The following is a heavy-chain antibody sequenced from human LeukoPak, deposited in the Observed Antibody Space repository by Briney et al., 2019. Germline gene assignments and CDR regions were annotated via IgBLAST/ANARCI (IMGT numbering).Heavy chain of an antibody. Sequence: GGSLRLSCAASGFTFSNYWMHWVRQAPGKGLEWVAVIWYDGSNKYYADSVKGRFTISRDNSKNTLYLQMNSLRAEDTAVYYCARYCSGGRCYLGYYYYGMDVWGQGTTVTVSS. J-gene: IGHJ6*02. CDR1: GFTFSNYW. CDR3: ARYCSGGRCYLGYYYYGMDV. V-gene: IGHV3-33*08. CDR2: IWYDGSNK. D-gene: IGHD2-15*01.